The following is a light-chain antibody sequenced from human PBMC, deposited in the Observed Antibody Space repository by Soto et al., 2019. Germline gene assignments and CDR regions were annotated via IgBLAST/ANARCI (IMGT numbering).Light chain of an antibody. V-gene: IGLV2-14*03. CDR1: SSDVGGSDY. J-gene: IGLJ1*01. CDR3: SPYKPRASPYV. Sequence: SALTQSASVSGSPGQSITISCTGTSSDVGGSDYVSWYQQHPDKAPKLMIYHVSNRPSGVSNRFSGSKSGNTASLTISGLQAEDEVDYYCSPYKPRASPYVFATGPNFTVL. CDR2: HVS.